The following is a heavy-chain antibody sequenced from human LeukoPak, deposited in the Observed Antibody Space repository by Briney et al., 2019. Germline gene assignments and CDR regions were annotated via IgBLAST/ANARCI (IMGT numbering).Heavy chain of an antibody. CDR1: GYTLTELS. CDR2: FDPEDGET. J-gene: IGHJ4*02. CDR3: ATFVSSSWSPDY. Sequence: ASVKVSGKVSGYTLTELSMHWVRQAPGKGLEWMGGFDPEDGETIYAQKFQGTVTMTEDTSTDTAYMELSSLRSEDTAVYYCATFVSSSWSPDYWGQGTLVAVSS. V-gene: IGHV1-24*01. D-gene: IGHD6-13*01.